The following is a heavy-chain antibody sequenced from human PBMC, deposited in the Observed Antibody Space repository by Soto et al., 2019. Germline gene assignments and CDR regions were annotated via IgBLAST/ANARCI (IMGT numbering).Heavy chain of an antibody. CDR1: GFTFSSYA. D-gene: IGHD2-21*01. V-gene: IGHV3-23*01. CDR2: ISGSGGST. J-gene: IGHJ6*03. CDR3: ETAGQVGIAIEEYYYYMDV. Sequence: GGSLRLSCAASGFTFSSYAMSWVRQAPGKGLEWVSAISGSGGSTYYADSRKGRFTISRDKSKNTVDMQMNSLSVEDTAVYSCETAGQVGIAIEEYYYYMDVWGKGTTVTVSS.